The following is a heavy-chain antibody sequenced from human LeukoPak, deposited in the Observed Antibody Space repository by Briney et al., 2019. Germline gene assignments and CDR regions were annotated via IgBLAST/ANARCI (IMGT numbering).Heavy chain of an antibody. D-gene: IGHD6-6*01. V-gene: IGHV4-39*07. CDR1: GVSISSSSYY. CDR2: IYYSGST. Sequence: SETLSLTCTVSGVSISSSSYYWGWLRPPPGKGLEGNGCIYYSGSTYYNPTLKSRVTISVDTSKNQFSLKLSSVTAADTAVYYCARGRIAARPGVLGPSLDYWGQGTLVTVSS. J-gene: IGHJ4*02. CDR3: ARGRIAARPGVLGPSLDY.